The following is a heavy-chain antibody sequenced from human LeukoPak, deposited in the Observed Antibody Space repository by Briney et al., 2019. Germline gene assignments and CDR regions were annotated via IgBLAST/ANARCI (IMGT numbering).Heavy chain of an antibody. Sequence: PSETLSLTCTVSGGSITSYYWSWIRQPPGKGLEWIGYIYYSGTTNYNPSLKSRVTMSVDTSKNQFSLTLSSVTAADTAVYYCARGKRYFDYWGQGTLVTVSS. CDR1: GGSITSYY. J-gene: IGHJ4*02. CDR2: IYYSGTT. CDR3: ARGKRYFDY. V-gene: IGHV4-59*01.